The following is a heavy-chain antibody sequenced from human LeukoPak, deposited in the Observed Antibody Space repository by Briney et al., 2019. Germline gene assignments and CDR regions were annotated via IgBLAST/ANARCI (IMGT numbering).Heavy chain of an antibody. D-gene: IGHD5-12*01. J-gene: IGHJ4*02. V-gene: IGHV3-23*01. CDR1: GFTFSIYA. Sequence: GGSLRLSCAASGFTFSIYAMSGVRQAPGKGPEWVSGVKSNGASTYYADSVKGRFTISRDNSKNTLYLQINSLRADDTAVYYCAKLGFSDYDPKDYWGQGTLVTVSS. CDR3: AKLGFSDYDPKDY. CDR2: VKSNGAST.